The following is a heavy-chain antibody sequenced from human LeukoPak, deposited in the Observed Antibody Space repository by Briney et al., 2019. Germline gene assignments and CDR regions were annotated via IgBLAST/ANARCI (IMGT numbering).Heavy chain of an antibody. J-gene: IGHJ4*02. D-gene: IGHD4-23*01. CDR2: IYADGNT. V-gene: IGHV3-53*01. CDR1: GFIVNTNY. Sequence: PGGSLRLSCAASGFIVNTNYMTWVRQAPGRGLEWVSFIYADGNTYYADSVKGRFTISRDISKNAVYLQMNSLRAEDTAVYYCARDSYGGANFDSWGQGTLVTVSS. CDR3: ARDSYGGANFDS.